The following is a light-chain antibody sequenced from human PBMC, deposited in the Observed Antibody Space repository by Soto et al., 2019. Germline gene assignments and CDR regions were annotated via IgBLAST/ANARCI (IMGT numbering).Light chain of an antibody. CDR1: QSVSSK. Sequence: EIVMTQSTTTLSAFPRERATPSCMASQSVSSKLAWFQQKPGQAPSLLIYGVSTRATGVPVRFSGSGSGTEFTLTINSLQSEDFAVYYCQQYNNWPHTFGQGTNVDIK. CDR2: GVS. J-gene: IGKJ2*01. V-gene: IGKV3-15*01. CDR3: QQYNNWPHT.